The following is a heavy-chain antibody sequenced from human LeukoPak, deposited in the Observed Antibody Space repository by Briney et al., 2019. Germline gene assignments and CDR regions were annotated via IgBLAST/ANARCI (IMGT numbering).Heavy chain of an antibody. J-gene: IGHJ4*02. Sequence: GGSLRLSCAASGFTFSSYGMHWVRQAPGKGLEWVAVISYDGSNKYYADSVKGRFTISRDNSKNTLYLQMNSLRAEDTAVYYCAKTSYCSGGSCYPGFDYWGQGTLVTVSS. V-gene: IGHV3-30*18. CDR3: AKTSYCSGGSCYPGFDY. CDR1: GFTFSSYG. CDR2: ISYDGSNK. D-gene: IGHD2-15*01.